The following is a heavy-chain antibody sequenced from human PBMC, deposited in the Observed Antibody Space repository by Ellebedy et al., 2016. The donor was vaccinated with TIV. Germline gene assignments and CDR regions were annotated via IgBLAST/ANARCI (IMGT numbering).Heavy chain of an antibody. CDR3: ARGGGYYYDSSAYYGGWFDP. V-gene: IGHV3-74*01. J-gene: IGHJ5*02. CDR1: GFTFSSYW. Sequence: GESLKISCAASGFTFSSYWMHWVRQAPGKGLVWVSCIKSDGSSTSYADSVKGRFTISSANAKNTLYLQMNSLRAEDTAVYYCARGGGYYYDSSAYYGGWFDPWGQGTLVTVSS. CDR2: IKSDGSST. D-gene: IGHD3-22*01.